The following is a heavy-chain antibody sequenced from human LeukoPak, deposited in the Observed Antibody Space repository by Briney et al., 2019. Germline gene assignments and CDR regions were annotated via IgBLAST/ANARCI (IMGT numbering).Heavy chain of an antibody. CDR3: ARHPTRVRGVYYYYYYMDV. V-gene: IGHV4-39*01. Sequence: SETLSLTCTVSGGSISSRNYYWGWIRQPPGKGLEWIGGVYYTGTTYSNPSLKSRVTISVDTSKNQFSLKLSSVTAADTAVYYCARHPTRVRGVYYYYYYMDVWGKGTTVTISS. CDR1: GGSISSRNYY. D-gene: IGHD3-10*01. CDR2: VYYTGTT. J-gene: IGHJ6*03.